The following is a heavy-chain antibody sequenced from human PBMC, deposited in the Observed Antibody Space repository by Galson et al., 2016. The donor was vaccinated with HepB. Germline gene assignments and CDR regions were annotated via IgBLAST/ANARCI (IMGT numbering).Heavy chain of an antibody. CDR1: GFIFSSYG. Sequence: SLRLSCAASGFIFSSYGMHWVRQAPGKGLEWVAVIWNDGSNQYYVDSAKGRFTISRDNSKNTRYLQMYSLRAEDTAVYYCAREGMTTVAMLDYWGQGTLVNVAS. CDR2: IWNDGSNQ. D-gene: IGHD4-23*01. V-gene: IGHV3-33*01. CDR3: AREGMTTVAMLDY. J-gene: IGHJ4*02.